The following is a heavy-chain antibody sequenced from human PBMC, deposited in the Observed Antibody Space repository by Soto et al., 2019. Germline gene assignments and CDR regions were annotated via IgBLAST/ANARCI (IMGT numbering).Heavy chain of an antibody. CDR2: IWYDESNK. CDR1: GFTFSSYD. J-gene: IGHJ2*01. Sequence: QVHLVESGGGVVQPGRSLRLSCAASGFTFSSYDMHWVRQAPGKGLEWVAAIWYDESNKYYADSVEGRFTISRDNSKNTRYLQMNSLRAEDTAVYYCARDQGYFDLWGRGTLITVSS. CDR3: ARDQGYFDL. V-gene: IGHV3-33*01.